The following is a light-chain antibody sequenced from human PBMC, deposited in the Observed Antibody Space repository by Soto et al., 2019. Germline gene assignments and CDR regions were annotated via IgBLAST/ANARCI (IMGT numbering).Light chain of an antibody. Sequence: EIVLTQSPGTLSLSPGERATLYFSASQSVISDLAWYQQKPGQAPRLLIFDASNRAAGIPARFSGSGSETDFTLTISRLEPEDFAVYYCQQYGSSPWTFGQGTKVDIK. V-gene: IGKV3-20*01. CDR3: QQYGSSPWT. CDR1: QSVISD. CDR2: DAS. J-gene: IGKJ1*01.